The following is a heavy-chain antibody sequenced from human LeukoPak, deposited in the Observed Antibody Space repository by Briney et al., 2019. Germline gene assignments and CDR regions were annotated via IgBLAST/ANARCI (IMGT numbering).Heavy chain of an antibody. V-gene: IGHV4-61*02. J-gene: IGHJ4*02. CDR2: IYTSGST. D-gene: IGHD1-26*01. Sequence: SETLFLTSTVSGGSISSSSYYWSWIRQPAGKGLEWIGRIYTSGSTNYNPSLKSRVTMSVDTSKNQFSLKLSSVTAADTAVYYCARDRSRGAPDYWGQGTLVTVSS. CDR3: ARDRSRGAPDY. CDR1: GGSISSSSYY.